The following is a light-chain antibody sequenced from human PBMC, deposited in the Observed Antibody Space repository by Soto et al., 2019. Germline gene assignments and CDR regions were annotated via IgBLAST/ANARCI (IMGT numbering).Light chain of an antibody. CDR2: DAS. CDR1: QSVSSY. V-gene: IGKV3-11*01. Sequence: ERVMTQSPATLSVSPGERATLSCRASQSVSSYLAWYQQKPGQAPRLLIYDASNRATGIPARFSGSGSGTDFTLTISSLEPEDFAVYYCQQRSNWPPKTFGQGTRLEI. J-gene: IGKJ5*01. CDR3: QQRSNWPPKT.